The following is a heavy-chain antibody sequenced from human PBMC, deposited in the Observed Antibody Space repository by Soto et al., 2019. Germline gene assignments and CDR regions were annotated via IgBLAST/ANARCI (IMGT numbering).Heavy chain of an antibody. J-gene: IGHJ4*02. D-gene: IGHD6-13*01. Sequence: GASVKVSWEASGGAFSSYASRWVRQAPGQGLEWMGGIIPIFGTANYAQKFQGRVTITADESTSTAYMELSSLRSEDTAVYYCARGTDPGLPHDSSSSYYSDYWGQGTLVTVSS. CDR1: GGAFSSYA. CDR3: ARGTDPGLPHDSSSSYYSDY. V-gene: IGHV1-69*13. CDR2: IIPIFGTA.